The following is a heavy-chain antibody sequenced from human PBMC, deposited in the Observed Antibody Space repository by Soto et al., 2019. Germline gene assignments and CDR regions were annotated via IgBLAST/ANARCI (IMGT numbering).Heavy chain of an antibody. Sequence: GGSLRLSCAASGFTFSSYAMSWVRQAPGKGLEWVSAISGSGGSTYYADSVKGRFTISRDNSKNTLYLQMNSLRAEDTAVYYCAKRPLFSTMIAYYFDYWGQGTLVTVSS. CDR3: AKRPLFSTMIAYYFDY. CDR2: ISGSGGST. D-gene: IGHD3-22*01. V-gene: IGHV3-23*01. J-gene: IGHJ4*02. CDR1: GFTFSSYA.